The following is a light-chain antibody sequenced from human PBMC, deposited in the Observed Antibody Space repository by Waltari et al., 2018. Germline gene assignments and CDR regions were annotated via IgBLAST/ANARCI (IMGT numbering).Light chain of an antibody. CDR1: QSVSSSY. CDR3: QQYGSSPWT. V-gene: IGKV3-20*01. Sequence: IVLTKSPGTLSLSPAERATLSCRASQSVSSSYLAWYQQKPDQAPRVLIHGASNRATGIPDRFSGSGSGTDFTLTISRLEPEDFAVYYCQQYGSSPWTFGQGTKVEIK. J-gene: IGKJ1*01. CDR2: GAS.